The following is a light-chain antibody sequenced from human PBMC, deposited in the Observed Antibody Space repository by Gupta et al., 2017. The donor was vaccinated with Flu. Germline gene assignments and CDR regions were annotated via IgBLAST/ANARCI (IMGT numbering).Light chain of an antibody. CDR1: QSISSW. CDR2: KSS. CDR3: LQDNTYPWT. J-gene: IGKJ1*01. V-gene: IGKV1-5*03. Sequence: PATLSASVGDRVTIPCRASQSISSWLAWYQQKPGQAPNVLIYKSSSLESGVPSRFSGSGSGTDFTLTISSLQPDDFATYYCLQDNTYPWTFGQGTKVEIK.